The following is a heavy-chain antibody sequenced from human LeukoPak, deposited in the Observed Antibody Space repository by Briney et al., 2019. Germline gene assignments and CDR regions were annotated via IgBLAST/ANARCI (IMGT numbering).Heavy chain of an antibody. Sequence: PRASVKVSCQASGYTFTAYYMHWARQAPGQGLEWMGWINPNSGGTNYAQKFQGRVTMARDTSISTAYMELSRLRADDTAVYFCARDRGVVPAAFDYWGQGTLVTVSP. CDR1: GYTFTAYY. CDR2: INPNSGGT. V-gene: IGHV1-2*02. D-gene: IGHD2-2*01. J-gene: IGHJ4*02. CDR3: ARDRGVVPAAFDY.